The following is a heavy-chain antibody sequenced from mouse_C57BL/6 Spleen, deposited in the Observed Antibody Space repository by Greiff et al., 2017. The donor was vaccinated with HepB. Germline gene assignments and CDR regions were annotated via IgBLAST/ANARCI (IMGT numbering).Heavy chain of an antibody. CDR2: IHPNSGST. CDR1: GYTFTSYW. V-gene: IGHV1-64*01. CDR3: ARRNWDGFAY. J-gene: IGHJ3*01. Sequence: QVQLQQSGAELVKPGASVKLSCKASGYTFTSYWMHWVKQRPGQGLEWIGMIHPNSGSTNYNEKFKSKATLTVDKSSSTAYMQLSSLTSEDSAVYYCARRNWDGFAYWGQGTLVTVSA. D-gene: IGHD4-1*01.